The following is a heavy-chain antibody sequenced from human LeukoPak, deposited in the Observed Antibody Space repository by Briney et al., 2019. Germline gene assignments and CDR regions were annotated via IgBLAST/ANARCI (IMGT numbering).Heavy chain of an antibody. CDR1: GGSLSSYY. Sequence: SETLSLTCTVSGGSLSSYYWSWIRQPPGKGLEWIGYIYYSGNTNYNPSLKSRVTISVDTSKNQFSLKLSSVTAADTAMYYCARRVYDSSGYYSVYYYYYMDVWGKGTTVTISS. CDR2: IYYSGNT. D-gene: IGHD3-22*01. CDR3: ARRVYDSSGYYSVYYYYYMDV. V-gene: IGHV4-59*01. J-gene: IGHJ6*03.